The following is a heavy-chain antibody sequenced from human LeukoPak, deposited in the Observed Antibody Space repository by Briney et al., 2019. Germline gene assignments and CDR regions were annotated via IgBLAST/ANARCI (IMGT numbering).Heavy chain of an antibody. V-gene: IGHV4-39*01. CDR2: IYYSGST. Sequence: PSETLSLTCTVSGGSISSSSYYWGWLRQPPGKGLEWFGSIYYSGSTYYNPSLKSRVTISVDTSKNQFSLKLSSVTAADTAVYYCARITVTTGGVDYWGQGTLVTVSS. J-gene: IGHJ4*02. CDR1: GGSISSSSYY. D-gene: IGHD4-17*01. CDR3: ARITVTTGGVDY.